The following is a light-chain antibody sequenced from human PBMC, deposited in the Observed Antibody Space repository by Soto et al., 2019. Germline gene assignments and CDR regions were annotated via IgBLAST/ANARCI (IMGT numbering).Light chain of an antibody. CDR2: DVS. CDR3: NSYTSSRTDV. CDR1: SSDVGGYNY. V-gene: IGLV2-14*03. J-gene: IGLJ1*01. Sequence: QSVLTQPASVSGSPGQSIAISCTGTSSDVGGYNYVTWYQQHPGKAPKLMIYDVSNRPSGVSDRFSGSKSGNTASLTISGLQAEDEGDYYCNSYTSSRTDVFGTGTKVTVL.